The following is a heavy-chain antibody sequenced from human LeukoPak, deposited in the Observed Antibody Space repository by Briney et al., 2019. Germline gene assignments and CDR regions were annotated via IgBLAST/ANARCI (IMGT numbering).Heavy chain of an antibody. CDR2: INSSSSYI. CDR3: ARARTRLWGATTGYFDY. D-gene: IGHD1-26*01. Sequence: PGGSLRLSCAASGFTFSSYSMNWVRQAPGKGLEWVSSINSSSSYIYYADSVKGRFTISRDNAKNSLYLQMNSLRAEDTAVYYCARARTRLWGATTGYFDYWGQGTLVTVSS. V-gene: IGHV3-21*01. J-gene: IGHJ4*02. CDR1: GFTFSSYS.